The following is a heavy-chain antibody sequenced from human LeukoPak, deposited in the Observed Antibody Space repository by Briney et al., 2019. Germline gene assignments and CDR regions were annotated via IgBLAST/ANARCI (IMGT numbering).Heavy chain of an antibody. CDR1: GFTFSSYE. Sequence: GGSLRLSCAASGFTFSSYEMNWVRQAPGKGLEWVSYISSGGSTIYYADSVKGRFTISRDNSKNTLYLQMNSLRAEDTAVYYCAKAYYDFWSGYYTGRLGSDYWGQGTLVTVSS. CDR3: AKAYYDFWSGYYTGRLGSDY. CDR2: ISSGGSTI. D-gene: IGHD3-3*01. V-gene: IGHV3-48*03. J-gene: IGHJ4*02.